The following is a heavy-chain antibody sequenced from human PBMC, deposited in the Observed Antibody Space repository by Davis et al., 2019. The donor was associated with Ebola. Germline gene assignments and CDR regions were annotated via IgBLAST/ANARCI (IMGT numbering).Heavy chain of an antibody. V-gene: IGHV3-73*01. Sequence: PGGSLRLSCAASGFTFSGSAMHWVRQASGKGLEWVGRIRSKANSYATAYAASVKGRFTISRDDSKNTAYLQMNSLKTEDTAVYYCNIAAAGLDYWGQGTLVTVSS. D-gene: IGHD6-13*01. J-gene: IGHJ4*02. CDR1: GFTFSGSA. CDR3: NIAAAGLDY. CDR2: IRSKANSYAT.